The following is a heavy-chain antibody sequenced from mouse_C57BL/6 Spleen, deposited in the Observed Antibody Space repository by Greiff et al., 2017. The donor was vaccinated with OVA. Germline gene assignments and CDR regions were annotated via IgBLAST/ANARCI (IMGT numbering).Heavy chain of an antibody. CDR2: INPSSGYT. Sequence: VKLMESGAELARPGASVKMSCKASGYTFTSYTMHWVKQRPGQGLEWIGYINPSSGYTKYNQKFKDKATLTADKSSSTAYMQLSSLTSEDSAVYYCASGRGISFDYWGQGTTLTVSS. CDR1: GYTFTSYT. J-gene: IGHJ2*01. V-gene: IGHV1-4*01. CDR3: ASGRGISFDY.